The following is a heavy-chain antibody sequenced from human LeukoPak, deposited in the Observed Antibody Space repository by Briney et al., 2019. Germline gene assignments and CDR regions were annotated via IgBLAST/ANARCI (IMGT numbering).Heavy chain of an antibody. CDR2: IYDTGTT. V-gene: IGHV4-59*08. D-gene: IGHD6-19*01. CDR1: GGSISGFV. Sequence: PSETLSLTCTVSGGSISGFVWSWIRQPPGEGLDYIGFIYDTGTTNYNPLLKSRVTLSVDTSKNQFSLRLNSVTAADTAVYYCARLAKGEQWLAYYFDYWGQGALVTVPS. J-gene: IGHJ4*02. CDR3: ARLAKGEQWLAYYFDY.